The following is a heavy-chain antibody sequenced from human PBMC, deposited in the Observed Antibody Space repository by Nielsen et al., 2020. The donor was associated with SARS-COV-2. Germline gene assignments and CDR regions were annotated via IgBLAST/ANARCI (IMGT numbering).Heavy chain of an antibody. CDR1: GYSFTSYW. CDR3: ARRGAGNCSGGSCYGTSWFDP. Sequence: GESLKISCKGSGYSFTSYWIGWVRQMPGKGLEWMGIIYPGDSDTRYSPSFQGQVTISADKSISTAYLQWSSLKASDTAMYYCARRGAGNCSGGSCYGTSWFDPWGQGTLVTVSS. V-gene: IGHV5-51*01. J-gene: IGHJ5*02. CDR2: IYPGDSDT. D-gene: IGHD2-15*01.